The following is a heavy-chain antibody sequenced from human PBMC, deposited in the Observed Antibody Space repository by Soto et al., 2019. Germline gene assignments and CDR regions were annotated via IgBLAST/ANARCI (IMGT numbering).Heavy chain of an antibody. Sequence: SVKVSCKASGGTFSSYAISWVRQAPGQGLEWMGGIIPIFGTANYAQKFQGRVTITADKSTSTAYMELSSLRSEDTAVYYCARAPRGCSGGSCHYYYYGTDVRGQRTTVTVSS. CDR1: GGTFSSYA. CDR2: IIPIFGTA. D-gene: IGHD2-15*01. V-gene: IGHV1-69*06. J-gene: IGHJ6*02. CDR3: ARAPRGCSGGSCHYYYYGTDV.